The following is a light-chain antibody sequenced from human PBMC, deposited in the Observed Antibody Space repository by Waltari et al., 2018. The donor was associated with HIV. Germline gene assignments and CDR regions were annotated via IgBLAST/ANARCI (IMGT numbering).Light chain of an antibody. J-gene: IGLJ2*01. Sequence: NFILTQSHSVSESPGQTVTISCTRSSGGIGSTYIQWYQQRPGRSPDTVIYEDSQRPSGVPNRFSGYVDSSSNSASLTISGLKTEDEADYFCQSYDGTTVVFGGGTRLTVL. CDR1: SGGIGSTY. CDR2: EDS. V-gene: IGLV6-57*01. CDR3: QSYDGTTVV.